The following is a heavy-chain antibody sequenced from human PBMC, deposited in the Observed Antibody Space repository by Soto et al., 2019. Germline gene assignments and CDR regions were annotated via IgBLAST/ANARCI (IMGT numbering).Heavy chain of an antibody. J-gene: IGHJ4*02. Sequence: KASETLSLTCIVSGESIISSSYYWGWIRQPPGKGLEWIGSIYYSGRTYYNPSFKSRVTISIDTSKNQFSLKLSSVTATDTAVYYCARQRTTVVTQAYFDHWGQGALVTVS. CDR3: ARQRTTVVTQAYFDH. CDR2: IYYSGRT. D-gene: IGHD2-21*02. V-gene: IGHV4-39*01. CDR1: GESIISSSYY.